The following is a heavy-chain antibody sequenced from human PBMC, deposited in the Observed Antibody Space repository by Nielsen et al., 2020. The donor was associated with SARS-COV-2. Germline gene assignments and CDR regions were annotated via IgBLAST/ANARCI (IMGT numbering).Heavy chain of an antibody. CDR1: GFTFSSYA. J-gene: IGHJ4*02. CDR3: ARGGLGEDSSGWADLDY. CDR2: ISYDGSNK. Sequence: GGSLRLSCAASGFTFSSYAMHWVRQAPGKGLEWVAVISYDGSNKYYADSVKGRFTISRDNSKNTLYLQMNSLRAEDTAVYYCARGGLGEDSSGWADLDYWGQGTLVTVSS. D-gene: IGHD6-19*01. V-gene: IGHV3-30-3*01.